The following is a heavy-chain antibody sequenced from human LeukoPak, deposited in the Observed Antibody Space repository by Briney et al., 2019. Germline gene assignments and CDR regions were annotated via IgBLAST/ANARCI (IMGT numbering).Heavy chain of an antibody. D-gene: IGHD1-7*01. CDR3: SKALKTHWNYPPLDH. Sequence: GGSLRLSCAASGFTFDDFAMHWVRQAPGKGLEWVSTISWNSGSIGYADSVKGRFTISRDNAKNSLYLQMNSLRAEDTALYYCSKALKTHWNYPPLDHWGQGTLVTVSS. CDR1: GFTFDDFA. J-gene: IGHJ4*02. CDR2: ISWNSGSI. V-gene: IGHV3-9*01.